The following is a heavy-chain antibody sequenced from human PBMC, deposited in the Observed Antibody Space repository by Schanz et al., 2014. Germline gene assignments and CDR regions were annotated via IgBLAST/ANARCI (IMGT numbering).Heavy chain of an antibody. CDR3: PRDYEGALSSPRHDAFDV. Sequence: QVQLVESGGGLVKPGGSLRLSCAASGFTFSDYYMSWIRQAPGKGLEWVSYISGSSSTKYYADSVKGRFTISRDNGKKSLYLKRNSLRPEDTAVYFWPRDYEGALSSPRHDAFDVWGQGTVVTVSS. CDR2: ISGSSSTK. J-gene: IGHJ3*01. V-gene: IGHV3-11*01. CDR1: GFTFSDYY. D-gene: IGHD3-16*01.